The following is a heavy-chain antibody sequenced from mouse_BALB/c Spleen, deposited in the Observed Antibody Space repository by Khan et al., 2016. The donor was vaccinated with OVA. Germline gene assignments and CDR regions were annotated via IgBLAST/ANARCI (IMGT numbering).Heavy chain of an antibody. CDR1: GFSLTSDG. J-gene: IGHJ2*01. V-gene: IGHV2-9*02. D-gene: IGHD1-3*01. Sequence: QVQLQQSGPGLVAPSQSLSITCTVSGFSLTSDGVYWVRQPPGKGLEWRGVIWGGGSTNYNSALMSRRSISKDNSKSQVYLNMITLQTADTAMYYCAGRVDIWGQGTTLTVSS. CDR3: AGRVDI. CDR2: IWGGGST.